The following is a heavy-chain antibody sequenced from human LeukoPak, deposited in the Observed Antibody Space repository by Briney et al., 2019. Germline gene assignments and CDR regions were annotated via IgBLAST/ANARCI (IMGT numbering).Heavy chain of an antibody. V-gene: IGHV4-59*01. CDR2: IYYSGRT. D-gene: IGHD6-13*01. J-gene: IGHJ4*02. Sequence: SETLSLTCTVSGGSISSYYWSWIRQPPGKGLDWIGYIYYSGRTKYSPSLKSRVTISVDTSKNQFSLKLSSVTAADTAVYYCARGDSSSWYYWGQGTLVTVSS. CDR1: GGSISSYY. CDR3: ARGDSSSWYY.